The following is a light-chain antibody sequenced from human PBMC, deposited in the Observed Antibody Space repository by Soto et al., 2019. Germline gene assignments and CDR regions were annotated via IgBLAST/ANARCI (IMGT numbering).Light chain of an antibody. Sequence: DIQMTQYPSSLSASVGDRVTITFQASQDISNYLNWYQQKPGKAPKLLIYDASNLETGVPSRFSGSGSGTDFTFTISSLQPEDIATYYCQQYDNLPITFGQGTRLEIK. CDR3: QQYDNLPIT. CDR1: QDISNY. J-gene: IGKJ5*01. CDR2: DAS. V-gene: IGKV1-33*01.